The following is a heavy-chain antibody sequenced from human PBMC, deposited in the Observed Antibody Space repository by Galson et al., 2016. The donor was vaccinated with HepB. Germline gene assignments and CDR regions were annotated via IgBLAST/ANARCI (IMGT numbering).Heavy chain of an antibody. J-gene: IGHJ6*02. Sequence: SLRLSCAASGFTFSSFEMTWVRQAPGKGLEWISYISGASSPISYADSVKGRFTISRDNAKNSLYLQMDTLRAEDTAVYFCAREIATNSYYYYGMDVWGQGTMVTVSS. CDR3: AREIATNSYYYYGMDV. CDR1: GFTFSSFE. CDR2: ISGASSPI. D-gene: IGHD2-21*01. V-gene: IGHV3-48*03.